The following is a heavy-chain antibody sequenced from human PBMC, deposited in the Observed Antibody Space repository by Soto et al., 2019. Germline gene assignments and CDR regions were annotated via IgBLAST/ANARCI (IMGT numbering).Heavy chain of an antibody. CDR2: ISYDGSNK. D-gene: IGHD3-3*01. Sequence: GGSLRLSCAASGFTFSSYGMHWVRQAPGKGLEWVAVISYDGSNKYYADSVKGRFTISRDNSKNTLYLQMNSLRAEDTAVYYCAKGHHSYYDFLEGVKRDFWSGYFPEYYMDVWGKGTTVTVSS. CDR1: GFTFSSYG. J-gene: IGHJ6*03. CDR3: AKGHHSYYDFLEGVKRDFWSGYFPEYYMDV. V-gene: IGHV3-30*18.